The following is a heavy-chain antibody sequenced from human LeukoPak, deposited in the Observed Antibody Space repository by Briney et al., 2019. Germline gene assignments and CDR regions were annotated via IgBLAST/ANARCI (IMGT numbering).Heavy chain of an antibody. J-gene: IGHJ4*02. CDR3: ARADGDY. D-gene: IGHD6-6*01. CDR2: INSDGINT. CDR1: GFTFSNYW. V-gene: IGHV3-74*01. Sequence: GGSLRPSCAASGFTFSNYWMHWVRQAPGKGLVWVSRINSDGINTSYADSVKGRFTVSRDNAKNTLNLQMYSLRAEDTAVYYCARADGDYWGQGTLVTVSS.